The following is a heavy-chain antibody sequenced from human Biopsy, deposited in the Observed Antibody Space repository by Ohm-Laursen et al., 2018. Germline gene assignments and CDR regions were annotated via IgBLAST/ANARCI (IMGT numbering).Heavy chain of an antibody. V-gene: IGHV4-59*01. CDR3: ARDRGYYADRTVPGYFDL. CDR2: VYYTGST. Sequence: SQTLSLTCTVSGDSISSYYWSWIRQPPGQGLQWIVYVYYTGSTDYNPSLHSRVTISVDTSNNHFSLRLRSVTPAATAIYYCARDRGYYADRTVPGYFDLWGRGTLVTVSS. J-gene: IGHJ2*01. CDR1: GDSISSYY. D-gene: IGHD3-22*01.